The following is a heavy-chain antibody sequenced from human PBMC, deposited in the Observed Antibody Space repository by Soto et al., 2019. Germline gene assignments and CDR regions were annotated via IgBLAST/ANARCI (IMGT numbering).Heavy chain of an antibody. CDR3: ARQGAMVRGVIINYFDY. Sequence: SETLSLTCTVSGGSISSSSYYWGWIRQPPGKGLEWIGSIYYSGSTYYNPSLKSRVTISVDTSKNQFSLKLSSVTAADTAVYYCARQGAMVRGVIINYFDYWGQGTLVTVSS. V-gene: IGHV4-39*01. CDR1: GGSISSSSYY. D-gene: IGHD3-10*01. J-gene: IGHJ4*02. CDR2: IYYSGST.